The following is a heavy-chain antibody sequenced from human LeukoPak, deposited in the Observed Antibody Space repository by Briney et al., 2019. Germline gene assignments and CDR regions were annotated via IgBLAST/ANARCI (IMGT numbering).Heavy chain of an antibody. CDR3: ARDSCAYSSSWWLYSCFDY. D-gene: IGHD6-13*01. CDR1: GGSISSSSYY. J-gene: IGHJ4*02. CDR2: IYTSGST. V-gene: IGHV4-61*02. Sequence: SETLSLTCTVSGGSISSSSYYWSWIRQPAGKGLEWIGRIYTSGSTNYNPSLKSRVTMSVDTSKNQFSLKLSSVTAADTAVYYCARDSCAYSSSWWLYSCFDYWGQGTLVTVSS.